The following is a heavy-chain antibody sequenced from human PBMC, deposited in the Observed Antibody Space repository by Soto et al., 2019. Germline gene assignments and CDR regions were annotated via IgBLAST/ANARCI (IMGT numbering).Heavy chain of an antibody. CDR2: ISGSGGST. J-gene: IGHJ4*02. CDR3: VRGCGRPSCPYFFDY. CDR1: ACSPRPYA. Sequence: RGSMIVCYRGSACSPRPYAGSRLRQLVGEGLEWVSAISGSGGSTHYADSVKGRFPISRDNPKNTLYLQMNSLRAEDTAVYYCVRGCGRPSCPYFFDYWGQGALVTVSS. D-gene: IGHD2-2*01. V-gene: IGHV3-23*01.